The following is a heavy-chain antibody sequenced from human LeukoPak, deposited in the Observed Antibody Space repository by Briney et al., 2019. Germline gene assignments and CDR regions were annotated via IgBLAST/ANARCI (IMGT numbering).Heavy chain of an antibody. Sequence: AASVKLSCTASGYTITSYGISWVRQAPGQGLEWMGWISAYNGNTNYAHKFQGRITMIRETSNSTAYREQSKLRSGDTAVYYCAREMSRGSGIYCPPGYWGQGTLVTVSS. V-gene: IGHV1-18*01. CDR1: GYTITSYG. CDR2: ISAYNGNT. J-gene: IGHJ4*02. D-gene: IGHD3-10*01. CDR3: AREMSRGSGIYCPPGY.